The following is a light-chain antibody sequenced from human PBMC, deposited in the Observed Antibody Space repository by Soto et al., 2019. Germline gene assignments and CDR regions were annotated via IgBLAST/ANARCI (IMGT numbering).Light chain of an antibody. CDR1: QSPLHITGETC. V-gene: IGKV2D-29*01. CDR2: DVS. Sequence: DVAMTQTPLSRSVAPGHPASISCKPSQSPLHITGETCLLWYLQKPGQPPQILIYDVSTRVSGVPDRFSGSGSATDFTLTISSLEPEDAAVYYCQQRSNWPPITFGQGTRLEIK. CDR3: QQRSNWPPIT. J-gene: IGKJ5*01.